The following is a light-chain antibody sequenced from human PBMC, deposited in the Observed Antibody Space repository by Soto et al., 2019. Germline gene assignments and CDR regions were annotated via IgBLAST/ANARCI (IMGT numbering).Light chain of an antibody. J-gene: IGLJ1*01. V-gene: IGLV1-44*01. CDR2: GNN. CDR3: APWEDSLNEHV. CDR1: SSNIGRNT. Sequence: QSVLTQPPSASGTPGQRVTISCSGRSSNIGRNTVNWYQQLPGTAPKLLIYGNNQRPSGVPDRFSGSKSGTSASLAISGLQSDDEAVYDCAPWEDSLNEHVFGTGTTVTV.